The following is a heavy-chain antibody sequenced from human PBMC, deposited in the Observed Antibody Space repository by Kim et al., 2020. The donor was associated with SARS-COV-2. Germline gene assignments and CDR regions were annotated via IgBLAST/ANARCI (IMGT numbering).Heavy chain of an antibody. Sequence: PSLKSRVTVSVDTAKNQFSLKRSSVTAADTAVYYCARGKLGMRAYYYYMDVWGKGTTVTVSS. J-gene: IGHJ6*03. V-gene: IGHV4-31*02. CDR3: ARGKLGMRAYYYYMDV. D-gene: IGHD7-27*01.